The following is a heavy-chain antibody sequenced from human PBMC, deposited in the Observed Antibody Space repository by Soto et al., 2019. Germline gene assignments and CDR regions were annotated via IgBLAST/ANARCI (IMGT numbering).Heavy chain of an antibody. V-gene: IGHV4-34*01. J-gene: IGHJ5*02. CDR1: GGSFSGYY. CDR2: INHSGST. Sequence: PSETLSLTCAVYGGSFSGYYWSWIRQPPGKGLEWIGEINHSGSTNYNPSLKSRVTKSVDTSKNQFSLKLSSVTAADTAGYYCARGPRYSSSWYQSHPKKKKQNWFDPWGQGTLVTVSS. D-gene: IGHD6-13*01. CDR3: ARGPRYSSSWYQSHPKKKKQNWFDP.